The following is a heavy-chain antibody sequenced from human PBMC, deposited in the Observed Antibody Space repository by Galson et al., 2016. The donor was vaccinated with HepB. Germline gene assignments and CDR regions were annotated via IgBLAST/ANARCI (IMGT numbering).Heavy chain of an antibody. J-gene: IGHJ3*01. Sequence: SVKVSCKASGYGFTDHDINWVRQAPRQGLEWMGWMNPDSGNTAYEQKFQGRLTMTRNTATRTAYMELRSLRPDDTAVYYCARGRSGARGRSGRRYYDTLMWGQGTMVTVSS. CDR1: GYGFTDHD. CDR2: MNPDSGNT. CDR3: ARGRSGARGRSGRRYYDTLM. V-gene: IGHV1-8*01. D-gene: IGHD3-9*01.